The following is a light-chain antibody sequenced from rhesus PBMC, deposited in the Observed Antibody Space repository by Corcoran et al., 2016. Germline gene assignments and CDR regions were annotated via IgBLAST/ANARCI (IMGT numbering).Light chain of an antibody. J-gene: IGKJ2*01. CDR2: GAS. Sequence: QVILTQSPATLSLSPGERATLSCRASQSVSSYLAWYQQKPGQAPRLLIYGASSRAPGIPDRFRGSGSGTDFTRTISRLEPEDVGVYHCYQHSSGYSFGQGTKVEIK. CDR3: YQHSSGYS. V-gene: IGKV3-10*01. CDR1: QSVSSY.